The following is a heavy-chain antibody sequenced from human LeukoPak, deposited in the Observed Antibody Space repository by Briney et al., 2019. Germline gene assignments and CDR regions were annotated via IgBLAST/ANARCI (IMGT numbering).Heavy chain of an antibody. V-gene: IGHV3-21*04. CDR1: GFSFTTST. J-gene: IGHJ4*02. CDR3: AKYRTTSAPPRNFDY. CDR2: ISSSSSYI. Sequence: GGSLRLSCAASGFSFTTSTMNWVRQAPGKGLEWVSSISSSSSYIYYADSVKGRFTISRDNAKNSLSLQMNSLRADDTAVYYCAKYRTTSAPPRNFDYWGQGTLVTVSS. D-gene: IGHD1-14*01.